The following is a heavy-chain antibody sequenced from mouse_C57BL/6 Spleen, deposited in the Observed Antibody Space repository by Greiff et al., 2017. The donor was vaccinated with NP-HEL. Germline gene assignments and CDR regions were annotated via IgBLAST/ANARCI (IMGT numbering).Heavy chain of an antibody. J-gene: IGHJ2*01. CDR1: GFTFSSYG. CDR3: ARQTTTVPTGYFDY. D-gene: IGHD1-1*01. CDR2: ISSGGSYT. Sequence: EVKLMESGGDLVKPGGSLKLSCAASGFTFSSYGMSWVRQTPDKRLEWVATISSGGSYTYYPDSVKGRFTISRDNAKNTLYLQMSSLKSEDTAMYYCARQTTTVPTGYFDYWGQGTTLTVSS. V-gene: IGHV5-6*01.